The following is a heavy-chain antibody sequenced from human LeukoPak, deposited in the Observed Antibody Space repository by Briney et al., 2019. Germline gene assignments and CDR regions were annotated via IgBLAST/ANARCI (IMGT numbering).Heavy chain of an antibody. CDR1: GHTFSDYY. CDR2: INPHSGGT. D-gene: IGHD5-12*01. CDR3: AREIVATIWGAFDI. J-gene: IGHJ3*02. Sequence: ASVKVSCKASGHTFSDYYLHWVRQAPGHGLEWMGWINPHSGGTHYAQKFQGRVTMTRDTSISTAYMELSSLRSDDTAVYFCAREIVATIWGAFDIWGQGTMVTVSS. V-gene: IGHV1-2*02.